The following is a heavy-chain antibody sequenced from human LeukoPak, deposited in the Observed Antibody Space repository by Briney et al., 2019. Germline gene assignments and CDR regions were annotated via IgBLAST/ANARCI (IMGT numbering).Heavy chain of an antibody. D-gene: IGHD1-26*01. CDR3: ATSGSFRY. Sequence: GALRLSCAGPGFTFSSFAVHWGPPDPGEGLEWVAVISYDGSNKYYAASVKGRFTISRDNSKNTLYLQMNSLGAEDTAVYYCATSGSFRYWGQGTLVTVSS. J-gene: IGHJ4*02. CDR2: ISYDGSNK. V-gene: IGHV3-30-3*01. CDR1: GFTFSSFA.